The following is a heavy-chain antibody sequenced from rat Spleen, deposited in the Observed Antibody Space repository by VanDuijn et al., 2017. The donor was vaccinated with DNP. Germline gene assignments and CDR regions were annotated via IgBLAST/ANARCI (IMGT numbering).Heavy chain of an antibody. J-gene: IGHJ2*01. Sequence: EVQLVESGGGPVQPGRSLKLSCVASGFMFSNYWMTWIRQAPGKGLEWVASISTGGGNTYYRDSVKGRFTISRDNAKSTLYLQMDSLRSEDTATYYCAGRPPPTRGPFDYWGQGVTVTVSS. V-gene: IGHV5-31*01. CDR2: ISTGGGNT. CDR3: AGRPPPTRGPFDY. CDR1: GFMFSNYW. D-gene: IGHD1-4*01.